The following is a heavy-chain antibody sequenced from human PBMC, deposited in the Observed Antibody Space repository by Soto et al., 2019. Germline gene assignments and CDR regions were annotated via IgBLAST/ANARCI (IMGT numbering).Heavy chain of an antibody. J-gene: IGHJ4*02. CDR1: GFTFDDYA. V-gene: IGHV3-9*01. CDR2: ISWNSGSI. Sequence: GGSLRLSCAASGFTFDDYAMHWVRQAPGKGLEWVSGISWNSGSIAYADSVKGRFTISRDNAKNCLYLQMNSLRGEDTALYYCARESEDLTSNFDYWGQGTLVTVSS. CDR3: ARESEDLTSNFDY.